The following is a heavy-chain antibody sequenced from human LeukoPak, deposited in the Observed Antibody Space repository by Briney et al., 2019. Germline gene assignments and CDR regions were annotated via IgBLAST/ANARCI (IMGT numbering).Heavy chain of an antibody. CDR2: VYHSGKT. V-gene: IGHV4-38-2*01. CDR1: GYSISSGSY. J-gene: IGHJ4*02. Sequence: SETLSLTCVVSGYSISSGSYWAWIRQPPGRGLEWIGSVYHSGKTYYNPSLMSPATISVDTSKNQFSLNLISVTAADTAVYYCARITGSGTNWLFGYWGQGTLVTVSS. D-gene: IGHD1-1*01. CDR3: ARITGSGTNWLFGY.